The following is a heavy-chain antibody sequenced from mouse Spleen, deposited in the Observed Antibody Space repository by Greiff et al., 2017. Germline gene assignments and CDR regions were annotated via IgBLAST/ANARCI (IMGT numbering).Heavy chain of an antibody. Sequence: QVQLQQSGPGLVQPSQSLSITCTVSGFSLTSYGVHWVRQSPGKGLEWLGVIWRGGSADYNAAFMSRLSITKDNSKSQVFFKMNSLQADDTAIYYCAKKGDGSTRDYAMDYWGQGTSVTVSS. CDR1: GFSLTSYG. CDR2: IWRGGSA. J-gene: IGHJ4*01. D-gene: IGHD1-1*01. CDR3: AKKGDGSTRDYAMDY. V-gene: IGHV2-5*01.